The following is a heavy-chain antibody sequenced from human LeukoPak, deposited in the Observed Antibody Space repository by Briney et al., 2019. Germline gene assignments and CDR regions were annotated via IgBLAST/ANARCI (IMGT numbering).Heavy chain of an antibody. V-gene: IGHV3-23*01. Sequence: GGSLRLSCAASGFTFSSYSMSWVRQAPGKGLEWVSTISDSGGSTYYADSVKGRFTISRDNSKNTLYLQMNSLRADDTAVYYCARKGAAAQGDYWGQGTLVTVSS. J-gene: IGHJ4*02. CDR3: ARKGAAAQGDY. D-gene: IGHD6-13*01. CDR2: ISDSGGST. CDR1: GFTFSSYS.